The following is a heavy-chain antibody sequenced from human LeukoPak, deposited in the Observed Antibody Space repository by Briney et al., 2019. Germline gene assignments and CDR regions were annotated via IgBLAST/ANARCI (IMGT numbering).Heavy chain of an antibody. J-gene: IGHJ4*02. D-gene: IGHD3-22*01. CDR3: ASLYDSSGYYSTGWSYYFDY. V-gene: IGHV3-66*02. CDR2: IYSGGST. Sequence: PGGSLRPSCAASGFTVSSNYMSWVRQAPGKGLEWVSVIYSGGSTYYADSVKGRFTISRDNSKNTLYLQMNSLRAEDTAVYYCASLYDSSGYYSTGWSYYFDYWGQGTLVTVSS. CDR1: GFTVSSNY.